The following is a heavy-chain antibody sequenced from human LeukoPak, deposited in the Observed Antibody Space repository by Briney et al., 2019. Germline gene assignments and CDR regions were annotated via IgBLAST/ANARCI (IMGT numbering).Heavy chain of an antibody. CDR3: ARAPEMATILPDY. Sequence: NPSETLSLTCTVSGGSISSYYWSWIRQPAGKGLEWIGYIYYGGSTYYNPSLKSRVTISVDTSKNQFSLKLSSVTAADTAVYYCARAPEMATILPDYWGQGTLVTVSS. J-gene: IGHJ4*02. CDR2: IYYGGST. D-gene: IGHD5-24*01. V-gene: IGHV4-59*06. CDR1: GGSISSYY.